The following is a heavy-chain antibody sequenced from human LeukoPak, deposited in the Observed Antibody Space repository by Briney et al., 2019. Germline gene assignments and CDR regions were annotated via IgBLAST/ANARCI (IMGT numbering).Heavy chain of an antibody. V-gene: IGHV3-30*14. Sequence: PGGSLRLSCAASGFTFSSYAMHWVRQAPGKGLEWVAVISYDGSNKYYADSVKGRFTISRDSSKNTLYLQMNSLRAEDTAVYYCARGGYYYDSSGYLDYWGQGTLVTVSS. CDR3: ARGGYYYDSSGYLDY. J-gene: IGHJ4*02. D-gene: IGHD3-22*01. CDR2: ISYDGSNK. CDR1: GFTFSSYA.